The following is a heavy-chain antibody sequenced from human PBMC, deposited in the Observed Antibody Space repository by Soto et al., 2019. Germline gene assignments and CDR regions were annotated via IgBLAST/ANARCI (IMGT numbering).Heavy chain of an antibody. D-gene: IGHD6-6*01. CDR2: ISPTGGTT. CDR3: GRKEVSGPIEY. Sequence: GGSLRLSCSASGFTFSTSPMHWVRQAPGKGLEYVSAISPTGGTTYYADSLKGRFTTSRDNSKSTLYLHMSSLRTEDTAVYYCGRKEVSGPIEYWGQGTLVTVSS. CDR1: GFTFSTSP. J-gene: IGHJ4*02. V-gene: IGHV3-64D*06.